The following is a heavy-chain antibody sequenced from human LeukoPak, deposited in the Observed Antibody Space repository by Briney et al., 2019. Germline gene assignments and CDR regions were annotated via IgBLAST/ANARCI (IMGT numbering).Heavy chain of an antibody. J-gene: IGHJ5*02. CDR2: IYYSGRT. V-gene: IGHV4-39*07. CDR3: ARGGQPLLGNWFDP. Sequence: SETLPLTCTVSGGSISSSSYYWGWIRQPPGKGLEWIGSIYYSGRTYYNPSLKSRDTISVDTSKNQFSLKLSSVTAADTAVYYCARGGQPLLGNWFDPWGRGTLVTVSS. CDR1: GGSISSSSYY. D-gene: IGHD2-21*02.